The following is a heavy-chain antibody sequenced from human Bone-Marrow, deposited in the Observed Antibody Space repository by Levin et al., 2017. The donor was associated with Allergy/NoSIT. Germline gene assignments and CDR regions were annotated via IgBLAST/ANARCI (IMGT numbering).Heavy chain of an antibody. J-gene: IGHJ4*02. V-gene: IGHV4-39*01. Sequence: SETLSLTCTVSGGSISTSSYYWGWIRQPPGKGLEWIGSIYYSGSTYYKPSLKSRLTISADTSKNQFSLKLTSVTDADTAVYYCARHRTQHYDLLSGYPDYWGQGTLVTVSS. CDR1: GGSISTSSYY. CDR3: ARHRTQHYDLLSGYPDY. CDR2: IYYSGST. D-gene: IGHD3-3*01.